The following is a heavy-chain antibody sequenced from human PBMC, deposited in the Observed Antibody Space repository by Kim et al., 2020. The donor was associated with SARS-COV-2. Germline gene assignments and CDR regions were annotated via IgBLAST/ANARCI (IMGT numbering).Heavy chain of an antibody. CDR1: GYTLTELS. CDR3: ATGPPYCSSTSCGWFDP. CDR2: FDPEDGET. Sequence: ASVKVSCKVSGYTLTELSTHWVRQAPGKGLEWMGGFDPEDGETIYAQKFQGRVTMTEDTSTDTAYMELSSLRSEDTAVYYCATGPPYCSSTSCGWFDPWGQGTLVTVSS. D-gene: IGHD2-2*01. V-gene: IGHV1-24*01. J-gene: IGHJ5*02.